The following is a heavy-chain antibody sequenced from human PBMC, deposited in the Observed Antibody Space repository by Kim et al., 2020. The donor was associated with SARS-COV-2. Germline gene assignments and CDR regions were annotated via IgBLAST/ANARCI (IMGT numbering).Heavy chain of an antibody. CDR3: ASYYYDSSGYYYEY. J-gene: IGHJ4*02. Sequence: YNPSHRRRVTISVDTSKTQFSLKLTSVTAADTAVYYCASYYYDSSGYYYEYWGQGTLVTVSS. D-gene: IGHD3-22*01. V-gene: IGHV4-4*09.